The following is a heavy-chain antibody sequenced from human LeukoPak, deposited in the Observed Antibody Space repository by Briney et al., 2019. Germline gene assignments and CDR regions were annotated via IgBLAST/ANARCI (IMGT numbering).Heavy chain of an antibody. V-gene: IGHV3-48*03. D-gene: IGHD1-26*01. CDR1: GLTFSSYE. J-gene: IGHJ5*02. CDR3: ARGPSGSYRTEFDP. CDR2: ISSSGSTI. Sequence: GGSLRLSCAASGLTFSSYEMNWVRQAPGKGLEWVSYISSSGSTIYYADSVKGRFTISRDNAKNSLYLQMNSLRAEDTALYYCARGPSGSYRTEFDPWGQGTLVTVSS.